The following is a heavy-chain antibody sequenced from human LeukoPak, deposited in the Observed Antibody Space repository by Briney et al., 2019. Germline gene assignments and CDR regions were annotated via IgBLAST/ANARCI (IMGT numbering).Heavy chain of an antibody. CDR1: GYTFTGYY. J-gene: IGHJ4*02. CDR2: INPNSGGT. Sequence: ASVKVSCKASGYTFTGYYMHWVRQAPGQGLEWMGWINPNSGGTNYAQKFQGRVTMTRDTSISTAYMELSRLRSDDTAVYYCARSLRYCSGGSCYWYYFDYWGQGTLVTVSS. D-gene: IGHD2-15*01. V-gene: IGHV1-2*02. CDR3: ARSLRYCSGGSCYWYYFDY.